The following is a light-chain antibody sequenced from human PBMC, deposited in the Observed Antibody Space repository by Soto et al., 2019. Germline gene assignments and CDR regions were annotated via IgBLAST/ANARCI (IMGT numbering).Light chain of an antibody. CDR1: ISDVGGYNY. V-gene: IGLV2-14*01. CDR3: RSYTSSSTYV. Sequence: TQPAWVSGSPGQSITISCTGTISDVGGYNYVSWYQQHPGKAPKLMIYEVSNRPSGVSNRFSGSKSGNTASLTISGLQAEDEADYYCRSYTSSSTYVFGTGTKVTVL. J-gene: IGLJ1*01. CDR2: EVS.